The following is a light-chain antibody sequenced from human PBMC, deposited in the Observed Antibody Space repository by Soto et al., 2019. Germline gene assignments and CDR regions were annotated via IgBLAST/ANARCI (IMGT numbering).Light chain of an antibody. CDR2: KAS. V-gene: IGKV1-5*03. Sequence: DIQMTQSPSTLSAFVGDRVTITCRASQSINIWLAWYQQKPGKAPKLLIYKASSLESGVPSRFSGSGSGTEFTLTISSLQPDDFAAYYCHQYTSPPWTFGQGTKVEIK. J-gene: IGKJ1*01. CDR3: HQYTSPPWT. CDR1: QSINIW.